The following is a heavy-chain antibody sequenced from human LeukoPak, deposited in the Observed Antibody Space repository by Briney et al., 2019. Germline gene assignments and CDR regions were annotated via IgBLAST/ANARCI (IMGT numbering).Heavy chain of an antibody. V-gene: IGHV1-2*02. CDR1: GYTFTGYY. Sequence: GPSVKLSCKASGYTFTGYYMGWVRQAPGQGLEWMGWNNPTRGGTNYAKKVQARVTMSRDTSITTAYMELTRLRSDDTAVYYCARVSPGYFDHWGQGTLVTVSS. J-gene: IGHJ4*02. CDR3: ARVSPGYFDH. CDR2: NNPTRGGT.